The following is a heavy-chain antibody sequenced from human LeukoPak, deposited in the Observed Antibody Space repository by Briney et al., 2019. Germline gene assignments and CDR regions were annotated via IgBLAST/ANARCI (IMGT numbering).Heavy chain of an antibody. V-gene: IGHV3-23*01. CDR1: GFTFSSYV. CDR3: AKGAEVTLRYFDWGYFDY. J-gene: IGHJ4*02. Sequence: PGGSLRLSCAASGFTFSSYVMSWVRQAPGKGLEWVSAISGSGGSTYYADSVKGRFTISRDNSKNTLYLQMNSLRAEDTAVYYCAKGAEVTLRYFDWGYFDYWGQGTLVTVSS. CDR2: ISGSGGST. D-gene: IGHD3-9*01.